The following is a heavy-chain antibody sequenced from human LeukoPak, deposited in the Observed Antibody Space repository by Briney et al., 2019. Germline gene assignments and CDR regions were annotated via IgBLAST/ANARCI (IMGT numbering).Heavy chain of an antibody. J-gene: IGHJ5*02. CDR3: ATRRTNGDGWFDP. CDR1: GGTFSSYA. Sequence: ASVKVSCKASGGTFSSYAISWVRQAPGQGLEWMGGIIPIFGTANYAQKFQGRVTITAAESTSTAYMELSSLRSEDTAVYYCATRRTNGDGWFDPWGQGTLVTVSS. CDR2: IIPIFGTA. D-gene: IGHD2-8*01. V-gene: IGHV1-69*01.